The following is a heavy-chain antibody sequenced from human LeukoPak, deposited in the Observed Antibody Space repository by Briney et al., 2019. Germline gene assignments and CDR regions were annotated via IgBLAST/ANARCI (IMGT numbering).Heavy chain of an antibody. J-gene: IGHJ4*02. Sequence: SQTLSLTCNVSGDSINSGDYYWSWIRQPPGKGLVWIGYTSYNGNSYYSPSLKSRVSISTDTSRNQFFLMMTSVTAADTAVYFCGRSYSSSQDHWGRGILVAVSS. D-gene: IGHD4-11*01. V-gene: IGHV4-30-4*08. CDR2: TSYNGNS. CDR1: GDSINSGDYY. CDR3: GRSYSSSQDH.